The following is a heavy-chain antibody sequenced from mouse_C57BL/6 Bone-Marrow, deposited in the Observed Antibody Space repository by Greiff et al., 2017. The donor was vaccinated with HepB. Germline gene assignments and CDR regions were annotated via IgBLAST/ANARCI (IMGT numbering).Heavy chain of an antibody. J-gene: IGHJ2*01. Sequence: EVQLVESGGGLVQSGRSLRLSCATSGFTFSDFYMEWVRQAPGKGLEWIAASRNKANDYTTEYSASVKGRFIVSRDTSQSILYLQMNALRAEDTAIYYCARGNDGPFDYWGQGTTLTVSS. V-gene: IGHV7-1*01. CDR1: GFTFSDFY. CDR3: ARGNDGPFDY. D-gene: IGHD2-3*01. CDR2: SRNKANDYTT.